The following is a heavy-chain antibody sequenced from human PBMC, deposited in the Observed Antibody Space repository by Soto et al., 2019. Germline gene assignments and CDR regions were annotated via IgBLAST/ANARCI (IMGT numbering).Heavy chain of an antibody. J-gene: IGHJ6*02. Sequence: SVKVSCKASGGTFSSYAISWVRQAPGQGLEWMGGIIPIFGTANYAQKFQGRVTITADESTSTAYMELSSLRSEDTAVYYCARGGRSSSWYASRKTVSPYYYYGMDVWGQGTTVTVSS. CDR2: IIPIFGTA. CDR1: GGTFSSYA. D-gene: IGHD6-13*01. V-gene: IGHV1-69*13. CDR3: ARGGRSSSWYASRKTVSPYYYYGMDV.